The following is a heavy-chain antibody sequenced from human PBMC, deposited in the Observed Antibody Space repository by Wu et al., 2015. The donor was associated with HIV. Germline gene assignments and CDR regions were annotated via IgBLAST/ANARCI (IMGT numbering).Heavy chain of an antibody. D-gene: IGHD4-17*01. J-gene: IGHJ4*02. CDR3: ARVVFFGADDYGDYVDDY. Sequence: QVQLVQSGAEVKKPGASVKVSCKASGYTFTGYYMHWVRQAPGQGLEWMGWINPNSGGTNYAQKFQGRVTMTRDTSISTAYMELSRLRSDDTAVYYCARVVFFGADDYGDYVDDYWGQGTLATVSS. CDR1: GYTFTGYY. CDR2: INPNSGGT. V-gene: IGHV1-2*02.